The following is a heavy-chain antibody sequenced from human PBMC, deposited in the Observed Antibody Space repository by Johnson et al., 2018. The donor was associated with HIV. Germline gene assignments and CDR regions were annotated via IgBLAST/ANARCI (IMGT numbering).Heavy chain of an antibody. Sequence: VQLVESGGGLVQSGGSLRLSCGASGFSVSNNYMNWVRQAPGKGLEWVSVIYSGGSTYYADSVKGRFTISRDNSKNTLYLQMNSLRAEDTAVYYCARGTGTDDAFDIWGQGTMVTVSS. CDR3: ARGTGTDDAFDI. CDR2: IYSGGST. J-gene: IGHJ3*02. CDR1: GFSVSNNY. V-gene: IGHV3-66*01. D-gene: IGHD1-1*01.